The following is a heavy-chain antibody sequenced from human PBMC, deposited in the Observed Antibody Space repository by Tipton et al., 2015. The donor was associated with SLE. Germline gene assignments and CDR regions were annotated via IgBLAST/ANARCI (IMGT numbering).Heavy chain of an antibody. CDR1: GGSISSYY. Sequence: TLSLTCTVSGGSISSYYWSWIRQPPGKGLEWIGYIYYSGSTNYNPSLKSRVTISVDTSKNQFSLKLSSVTAADTAVYYCARRITAASVDAFDIWGRGTMVTVSS. CDR2: IYYSGST. D-gene: IGHD6-13*01. J-gene: IGHJ3*02. V-gene: IGHV4-59*08. CDR3: ARRITAASVDAFDI.